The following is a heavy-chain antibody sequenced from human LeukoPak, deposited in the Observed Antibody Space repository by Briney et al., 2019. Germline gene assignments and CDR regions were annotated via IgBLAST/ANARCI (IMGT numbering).Heavy chain of an antibody. CDR2: IYTSGST. D-gene: IGHD3-22*01. CDR1: GGSISSGSYY. V-gene: IGHV4-61*02. CDR3: ARDRDSSGYYEGFDY. Sequence: SETLSLTCTVSGGSISSGSYYWSWIRQPAGKGLEWIGRIYTSGSTNYNPSLKSRVTISVDTSKNQFSLKLSSVTAADTAVYYCARDRDSSGYYEGFDYWGQGTLVTVSS. J-gene: IGHJ4*02.